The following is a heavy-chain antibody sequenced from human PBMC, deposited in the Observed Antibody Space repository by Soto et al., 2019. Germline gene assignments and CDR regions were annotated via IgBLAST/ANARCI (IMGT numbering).Heavy chain of an antibody. J-gene: IGHJ4*02. D-gene: IGHD1-1*01. V-gene: IGHV3-21*01. CDR1: GFTFSTYS. Sequence: EVQLVESGGGLVKPGGSLRLSCAASGFTFSTYSINWVRQAPGKGLEWVSSISPRSTYIYYADSMKGRFTISRDDAKNSVYLQMSSLRAEDTAVYYCARLAGRSYEVEYYFDYWGQGTLVAVSS. CDR3: ARLAGRSYEVEYYFDY. CDR2: ISPRSTYI.